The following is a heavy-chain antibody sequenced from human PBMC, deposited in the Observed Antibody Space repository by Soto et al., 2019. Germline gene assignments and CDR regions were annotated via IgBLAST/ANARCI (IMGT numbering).Heavy chain of an antibody. Sequence: XSVKVSWKASVYTFTCFFLNWVRQAPGQGLEWLGWINPNSGGTNYAKDFQGRVSMTRDTSISTAYLEVTNLMSDDTAVYYCAREGLPARSPSDWPQGSLVTVSS. D-gene: IGHD2-2*01. CDR3: AREGLPARSPSD. J-gene: IGHJ4*02. CDR2: INPNSGGT. V-gene: IGHV1-2*02. CDR1: VYTFTCFF.